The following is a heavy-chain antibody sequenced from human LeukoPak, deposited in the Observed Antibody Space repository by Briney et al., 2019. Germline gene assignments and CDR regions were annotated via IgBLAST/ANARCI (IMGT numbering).Heavy chain of an antibody. V-gene: IGHV1-2*02. CDR3: ARTNGGYEYN. CDR1: GYTFTGYY. Sequence: ASVRVSCKASGYTFTGYYMHWVRQAPGQGLEWMGWINPYSGDTMYAQKFQGRVTMTRDTSISTAYMELNRLRSDDTAVYYCARTNGGYEYNWGQGTLVIVSS. J-gene: IGHJ4*02. CDR2: INPYSGDT. D-gene: IGHD5-12*01.